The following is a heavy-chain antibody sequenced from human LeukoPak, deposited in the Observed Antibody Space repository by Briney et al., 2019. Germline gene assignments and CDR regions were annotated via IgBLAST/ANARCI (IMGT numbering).Heavy chain of an antibody. CDR1: GFTFSNYA. D-gene: IGHD3-10*02. Sequence: GGSLRLSCTASGFTFSNYAMHWVRQAPGKGLEWVAIISYDKSSQYYADSVKGRFTISRDNAKNSLYLQMNSLRAEDTAVYYCAELGITMIGGVWGKGTTVTISS. CDR3: AELGITMIGGV. V-gene: IGHV3-30*18. CDR2: ISYDKSSQ. J-gene: IGHJ6*04.